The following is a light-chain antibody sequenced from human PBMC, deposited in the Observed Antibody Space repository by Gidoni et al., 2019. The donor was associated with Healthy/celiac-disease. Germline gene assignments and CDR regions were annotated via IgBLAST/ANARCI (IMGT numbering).Light chain of an antibody. CDR1: QSVSSSY. CDR3: QQYGSSPYT. Sequence: IVLMQSPGTLSLSPGERATLSCRASQSVSSSYLAWYQQKPGQAPRLLIYGASSRATGIPDRFSGSGSGTDFTLTISRLEPEDFAVYYCQQYGSSPYTFGQXTKLEIK. V-gene: IGKV3-20*01. J-gene: IGKJ2*01. CDR2: GAS.